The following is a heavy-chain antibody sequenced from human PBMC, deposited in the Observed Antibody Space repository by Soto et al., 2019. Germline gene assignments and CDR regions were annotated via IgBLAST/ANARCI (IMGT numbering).Heavy chain of an antibody. Sequence: QVQLVQSGAELKKPGASVKVSCKASGYTFTGYYMHWVRQAPGQGLEWMGWINPNSGGTNYAQKFQGWVTMTRDTSISTAYMELSRLRSDDTAVYYCARGVCSSTSCYLDFDYWGQGTLVTVSS. CDR1: GYTFTGYY. CDR3: ARGVCSSTSCYLDFDY. CDR2: INPNSGGT. J-gene: IGHJ4*02. D-gene: IGHD2-2*01. V-gene: IGHV1-2*04.